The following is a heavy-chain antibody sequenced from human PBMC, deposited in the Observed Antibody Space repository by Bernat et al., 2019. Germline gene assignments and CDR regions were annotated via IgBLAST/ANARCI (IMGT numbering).Heavy chain of an antibody. CDR2: ISSSSSYI. CDR3: ARVGYSSSSYRLLYYFDY. D-gene: IGHD6-13*01. J-gene: IGHJ4*02. CDR1: GFTFSSYA. V-gene: IGHV3-21*01. Sequence: EVQLLESGGGLVQPGGTLRLSCAASGFTFSSYAMSWVRQAPGKGLEWVSAISSSSSYIYYADSVKGRFTISRDNAKNSLYLQMNSLRAEDTAVYYCARVGYSSSSYRLLYYFDYWGQGTLVTVSS.